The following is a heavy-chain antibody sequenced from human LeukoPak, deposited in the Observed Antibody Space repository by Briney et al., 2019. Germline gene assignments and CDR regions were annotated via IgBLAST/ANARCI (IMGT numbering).Heavy chain of an antibody. J-gene: IGHJ5*02. CDR3: AKLAELVVTNNWFDP. D-gene: IGHD2-15*01. CDR2: IRYDGTNT. V-gene: IGHV3-30*02. Sequence: PGGSLRLSCTASGFTFSSYAMHWVRQAPGKGLEWLAFIRYDGTNTHYADSVKGRFTISRDNSENTLYLQMNTLTIEDTAVYYCAKLAELVVTNNWFDPWGRGTLVTVSS. CDR1: GFTFSSYA.